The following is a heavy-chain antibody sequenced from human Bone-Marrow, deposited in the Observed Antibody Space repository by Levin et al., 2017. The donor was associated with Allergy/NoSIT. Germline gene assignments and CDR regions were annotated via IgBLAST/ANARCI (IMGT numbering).Heavy chain of an antibody. CDR1: GFNFASYG. Sequence: GGSLRLSCAASGFNFASYGMNWVRQAPGKGLEWVSSISGTGRHIYLADSLKGRFTISRDNAKNSLSLQMNNLGVEDTAVYYCVKDEGPFSSSFAFDCWGQGALVTVSS. D-gene: IGHD2-2*01. V-gene: IGHV3-21*01. CDR3: VKDEGPFSSSFAFDC. J-gene: IGHJ4*02. CDR2: ISGTGRHI.